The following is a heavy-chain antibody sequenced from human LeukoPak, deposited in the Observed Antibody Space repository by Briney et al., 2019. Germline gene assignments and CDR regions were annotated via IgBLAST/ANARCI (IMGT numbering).Heavy chain of an antibody. V-gene: IGHV3-23*01. CDR2: ISGNGGST. J-gene: IGHJ4*02. Sequence: GVSLRLYCAASGFTVRSYAMNWVRQAQGKGLEWVSAISGNGGSTYYANSVKGRFTISRDNSKNTLYLQMNSLRAEDTAVYYCAKDGGGSWGYFDYWGQGTLVTVSS. CDR1: GFTVRSYA. CDR3: AKDGGGSWGYFDY. D-gene: IGHD2-15*01.